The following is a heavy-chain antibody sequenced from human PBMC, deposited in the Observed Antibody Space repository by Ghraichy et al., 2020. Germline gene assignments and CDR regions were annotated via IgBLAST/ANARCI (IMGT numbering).Heavy chain of an antibody. CDR2: IYYSGST. D-gene: IGHD5-18*01. J-gene: IGHJ6*02. CDR1: GGSISSYY. Sequence: SETLSLTCTVSGGSISSYYWSWIRQPPGKGLEWIGYIYYSGSTNYNPSLKSRVTISVDTSKNQFSLKLSSVTAADTAVYYCARASGYSYGYYYGMDVWGQGTTVTVSS. CDR3: ARASGYSYGYYYGMDV. V-gene: IGHV4-59*01.